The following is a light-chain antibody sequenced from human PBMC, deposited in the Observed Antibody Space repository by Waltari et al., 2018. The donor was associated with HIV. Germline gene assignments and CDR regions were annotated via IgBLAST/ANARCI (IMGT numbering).Light chain of an antibody. V-gene: IGLV3-1*01. CDR1: KSGDKY. CDR3: QAWDSSNVV. Sequence: SYELTQPPSVSVSPGQTASITCSGAKSGDKYACWYQQKPGQSPLLVIYQHNKRPSGIPERFSGSNSGNTATLTISGTQAMDEADYFCQAWDSSNVVFGGGTKLTVL. J-gene: IGLJ2*01. CDR2: QHN.